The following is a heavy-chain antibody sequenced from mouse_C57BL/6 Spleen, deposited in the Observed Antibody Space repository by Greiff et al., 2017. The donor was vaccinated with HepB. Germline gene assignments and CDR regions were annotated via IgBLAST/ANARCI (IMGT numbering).Heavy chain of an antibody. CDR2: IDPETGGT. CDR1: GYTFTDYE. D-gene: IGHD2-2*01. V-gene: IGHV1-15*01. Sequence: QVQLQQSGAELVRPGASVTLSCKASGYTFTDYEMHWVKQTPVHGLEWIGAIDPETGGTAYNQKFKGKAILTADKSSSTAYMELRSLTSEDSAVYYCTRGRKIYYGYSFDVWGTGTTVTVSS. J-gene: IGHJ1*03. CDR3: TRGRKIYYGYSFDV.